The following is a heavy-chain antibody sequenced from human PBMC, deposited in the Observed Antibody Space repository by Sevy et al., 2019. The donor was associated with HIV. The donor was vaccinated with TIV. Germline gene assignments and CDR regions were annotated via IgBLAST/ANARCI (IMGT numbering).Heavy chain of an antibody. J-gene: IGHJ4*02. V-gene: IGHV3-21*01. CDR2: ISSSSSYI. D-gene: IGHD2-2*01. Sequence: GGSLRLSCAASGFTFSSYSMNWVRQAPGKGLEWVSSISSSSSYIYYADSVKGRFTIPRTKAKNSLYLQMNSLRAEDTAVYYCAREPQTYCSSTSCYLGPFDYWGQGTLVTVSS. CDR1: GFTFSSYS. CDR3: AREPQTYCSSTSCYLGPFDY.